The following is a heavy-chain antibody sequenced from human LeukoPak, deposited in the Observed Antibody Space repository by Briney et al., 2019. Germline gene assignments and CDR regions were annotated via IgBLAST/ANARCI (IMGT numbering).Heavy chain of an antibody. CDR1: GFTFTSYW. CDR2: IKQDGSEK. Sequence: GGSLRLSCAASGFTFTSYWMSWVRQAPGKGLEWVANIKQDGSEKYYVDSVKGRFTISRDNAKNSLYLQMNSLRAEDTAVYYCARDWYSGSYPLDYWGQGTLVTVSS. J-gene: IGHJ4*02. CDR3: ARDWYSGSYPLDY. V-gene: IGHV3-7*01. D-gene: IGHD1-26*01.